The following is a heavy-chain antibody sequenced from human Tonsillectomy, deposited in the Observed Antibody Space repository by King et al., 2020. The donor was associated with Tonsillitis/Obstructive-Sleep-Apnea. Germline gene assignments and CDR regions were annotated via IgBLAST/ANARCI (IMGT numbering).Heavy chain of an antibody. CDR1: GGSISRSSYY. D-gene: IGHD6-13*01. CDR2: IYYSGST. Sequence: LQLQESGPGLVKPSETRSLTCTVSGGSISRSSYYWGWIRQPPGKGLEWIGSIYYSGSTYYNPSLKSRVTIFVDTSKNQFSLKLSSVTAADTAVYYCARWAAAGTSFDYWGQGSLVTVSS. J-gene: IGHJ4*02. CDR3: ARWAAAGTSFDY. V-gene: IGHV4-39*01.